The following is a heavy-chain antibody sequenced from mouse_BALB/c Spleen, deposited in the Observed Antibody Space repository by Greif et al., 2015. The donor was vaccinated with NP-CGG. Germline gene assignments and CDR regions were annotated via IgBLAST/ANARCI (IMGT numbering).Heavy chain of an antibody. CDR1: GFTFSSYA. CDR2: ISSGGSYT. J-gene: IGHJ4*01. Sequence: EVKLVESGGGLVKPGGSLKLSCAASGFTFSSYAMSWVRQSPEKRLEWVAEISSGGSYTYYPDTVTGRFTISRDNAKNTLYLEMSSLRSEDTAMYYCAREKAGVRRDYYAMDYWGQGTSVTVSS. CDR3: AREKAGVRRDYYAMDY. D-gene: IGHD2-14*01. V-gene: IGHV5-9-4*01.